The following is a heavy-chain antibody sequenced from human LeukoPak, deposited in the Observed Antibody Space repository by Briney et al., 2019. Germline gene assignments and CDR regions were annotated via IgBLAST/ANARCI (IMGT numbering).Heavy chain of an antibody. Sequence: SETLSLTCSVSGGSVSIGGYYWSWIRQHPGKGLEWIGYIYYSGSTYYNPSLKSRVTISVDTSENQFSLKLSSVTAADTAVYYCARDSSGYYPYYYGMDVWGQGTTVTVSS. CDR1: GGSVSIGGYY. CDR3: ARDSSGYYPYYYGMDV. V-gene: IGHV4-30-4*08. J-gene: IGHJ6*02. CDR2: IYYSGST. D-gene: IGHD3-22*01.